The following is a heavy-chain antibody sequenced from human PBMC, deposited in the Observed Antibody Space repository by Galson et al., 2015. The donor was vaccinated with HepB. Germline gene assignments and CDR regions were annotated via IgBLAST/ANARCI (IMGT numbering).Heavy chain of an antibody. J-gene: IGHJ4*02. Sequence: SLRLSCAAPGFTFSSYAMSWVRQAPGKGLEWVSTISDNSGEIHFADSAKGRFTISRDNSKNTLYLQINSLRAEDTTVYFCARQAYAPFFEYWGQGTLVTVSS. V-gene: IGHV3-23*01. CDR1: GFTFSSYA. D-gene: IGHD4-17*01. CDR2: ISDNSGEI. CDR3: ARQAYAPFFEY.